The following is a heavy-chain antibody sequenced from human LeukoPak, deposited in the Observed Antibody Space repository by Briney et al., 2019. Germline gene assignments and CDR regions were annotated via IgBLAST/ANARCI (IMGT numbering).Heavy chain of an antibody. CDR1: GFTFSSYW. Sequence: PGGSLRLSCAASGFTFSSYWMSWVRQAPGKGLEWVANIKQDGSEKYYVDSVKGRFTISRDNAKNSLYLQMNSLRAEDTAVYYCARLGIAVAGYFDYWGQGTLVTVSS. V-gene: IGHV3-7*01. CDR3: ARLGIAVAGYFDY. D-gene: IGHD6-19*01. J-gene: IGHJ4*02. CDR2: IKQDGSEK.